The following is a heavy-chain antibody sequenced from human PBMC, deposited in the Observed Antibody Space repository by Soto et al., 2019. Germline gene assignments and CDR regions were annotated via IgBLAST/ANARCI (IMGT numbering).Heavy chain of an antibody. CDR2: IYNGGST. CDR1: GFTVSSNY. J-gene: IGHJ6*02. Sequence: EVQLAESGGGLIQPGGSLRLSCAASGFTVSSNYMSWVRQAPGKGLEWVSVIYNGGSTYYADSVKGRFTISRDNSKNTLYLQLNSLRGEDTAVYYCARLAAVFYAMDVWGQGTTVTVSS. CDR3: ARLAAVFYAMDV. V-gene: IGHV3-53*01. D-gene: IGHD6-19*01.